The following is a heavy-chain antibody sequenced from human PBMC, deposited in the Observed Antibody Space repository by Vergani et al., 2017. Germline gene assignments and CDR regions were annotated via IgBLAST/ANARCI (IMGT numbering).Heavy chain of an antibody. CDR3: ARMGGYDEGDAFRIGYFDS. CDR1: GDSTSSGVYY. Sequence: QVQLQESGPGLVKPSQTLSLTCSVPGDSTSSGVYYWNWIRQHPGKGLEWIGYIYSTGRTHHNPSLRRRINMSVDTSKNQFSLNLNSGTAADTAMYYCARMGGYDEGDAFRIGYFDSWGPGILVTVSS. V-gene: IGHV4-31*03. D-gene: IGHD3-22*01. CDR2: IYSTGRT. J-gene: IGHJ4*02.